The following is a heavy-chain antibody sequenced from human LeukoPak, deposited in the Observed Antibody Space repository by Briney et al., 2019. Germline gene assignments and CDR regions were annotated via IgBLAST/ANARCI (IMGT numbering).Heavy chain of an antibody. CDR1: GGSISSSSYY. J-gene: IGHJ4*02. CDR2: IYYSGST. V-gene: IGHV4-39*01. CDR3: ARHAGSCSGGSCFLDY. Sequence: SETLSLTCSVSGGSISSSSYYWGWIRQPPGKGLEWIGSIYYSGSTFYNPSLKSRVTISVDTSKNQFSLKLSSVTAADTAVYYCARHAGSCSGGSCFLDYWGQGTLVTVSS. D-gene: IGHD2-15*01.